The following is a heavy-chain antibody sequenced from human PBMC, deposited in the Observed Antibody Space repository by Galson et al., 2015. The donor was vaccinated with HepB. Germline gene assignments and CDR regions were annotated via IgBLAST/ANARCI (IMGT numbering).Heavy chain of an antibody. CDR3: ARGTLYSSSWYRGINWFDP. Sequence: SVKVSCKASGYTFTSYDINWVRQATGQGLEWMGWMNPNSGNTGYAQKFQGRVTMTRNTSISTAYMELSSLRSEDTAVYYCARGTLYSSSWYRGINWFDPWGQGTLVTVSS. CDR2: MNPNSGNT. CDR1: GYTFTSYD. V-gene: IGHV1-8*01. D-gene: IGHD6-13*01. J-gene: IGHJ5*02.